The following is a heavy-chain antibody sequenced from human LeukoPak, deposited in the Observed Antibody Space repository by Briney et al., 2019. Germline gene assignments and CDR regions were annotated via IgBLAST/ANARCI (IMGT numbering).Heavy chain of an antibody. CDR2: INTSGGST. CDR1: GYTFTSYY. CDR3: ARQSMTGNERGDDAFDI. Sequence: ASVKVSCKASGYTFTSYYMHWVRQAPGQGLEWMGIINTSGGSTTYAQKFQGRVAMTTDTSTSTAYMELRSLRSDDTAVYYCARQSMTGNERGDDAFDIWGQGTMVTVSS. J-gene: IGHJ3*02. V-gene: IGHV1-46*01. D-gene: IGHD3-9*01.